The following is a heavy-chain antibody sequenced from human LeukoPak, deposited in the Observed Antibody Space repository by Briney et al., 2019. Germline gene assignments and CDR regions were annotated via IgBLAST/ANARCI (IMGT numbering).Heavy chain of an antibody. CDR3: ARDSDYVPRDY. J-gene: IGHJ4*02. D-gene: IGHD5-12*01. V-gene: IGHV3-21*01. CDR1: GFTFSSYS. Sequence: PGGSVRLSCAASGFTFSSYSMNWVRQAPGKGLEWVSSISSSSSYIYYADSVKGRFTISRDNAKNSLYLQMNSLRAEDTAVYYCARDSDYVPRDYWGQGTLVTVSS. CDR2: ISSSSSYI.